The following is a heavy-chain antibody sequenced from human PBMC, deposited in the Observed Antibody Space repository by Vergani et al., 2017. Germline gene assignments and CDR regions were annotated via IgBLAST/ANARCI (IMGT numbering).Heavy chain of an antibody. CDR3: ARDRKRVRGVDYGMDV. D-gene: IGHD3-10*01. CDR1: GGSISSGDYY. V-gene: IGHV4-30-4*01. CDR2: IYYSGST. Sequence: QVQLQESGPGLVKPSQTLSLTCTVSGGSISSGDYYWSWIRQPPGKGLEWIGYIYYSGSTYYNPSLKSRVTISVDTSKNQFSLELSSVTAADTAVYYCARDRKRVRGVDYGMDVWGQGTTVTVSS. J-gene: IGHJ6*02.